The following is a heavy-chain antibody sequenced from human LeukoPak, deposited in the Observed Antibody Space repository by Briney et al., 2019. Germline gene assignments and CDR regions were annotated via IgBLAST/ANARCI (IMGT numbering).Heavy chain of an antibody. V-gene: IGHV3-9*01. Sequence: PGGSLRLSCAASGFTFDDYAMHWVRQAPGKGLEWVSGISWNSGSIGYADSVKGRFTISRDNAKNSLYLQMDSLRAEDTAVYYCARGRLAGYSSSSDFDYWGQGTLVTVSS. CDR1: GFTFDDYA. CDR2: ISWNSGSI. CDR3: ARGRLAGYSSSSDFDY. D-gene: IGHD6-13*01. J-gene: IGHJ4*02.